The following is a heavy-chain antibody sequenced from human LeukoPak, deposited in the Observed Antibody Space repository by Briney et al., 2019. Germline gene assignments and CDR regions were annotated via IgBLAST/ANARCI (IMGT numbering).Heavy chain of an antibody. CDR2: FDPEDGET. D-gene: IGHD3-3*01. V-gene: IGHV1-24*01. CDR3: ATASGPLFLEWLYN. CDR1: GYTLTELS. Sequence: ASVKVSCKVSGYTLTELSMHWVRQAPGKGLVWMGGFDPEDGETIYAQKFQGRVTMTEDTSTDTAYMELSSLRSEDTAVYYCATASGPLFLEWLYNWGQGTLVTVSS. J-gene: IGHJ4*02.